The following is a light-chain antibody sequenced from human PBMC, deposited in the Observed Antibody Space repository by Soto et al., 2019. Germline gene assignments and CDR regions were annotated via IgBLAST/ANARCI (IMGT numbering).Light chain of an antibody. J-gene: IGLJ2*01. CDR1: SSNIGRNT. CDR3: AAWDDRLNVVV. V-gene: IGLV1-44*01. Sequence: QSVLTQPPSASGTPGQRVTISCSGSSSNIGRNTVNWYQQLPGTAPKLLIYSNNQRPSGVPDRFSGSKSGTSASLAISGLQSEDEAEYYCAAWDDRLNVVVFGGGTKLTVL. CDR2: SNN.